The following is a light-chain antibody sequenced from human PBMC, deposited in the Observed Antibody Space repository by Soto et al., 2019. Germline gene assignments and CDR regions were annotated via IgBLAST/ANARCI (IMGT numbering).Light chain of an antibody. CDR1: QSVSSH. J-gene: IGKJ5*01. Sequence: EIVLTQSPATLSLSPGERATVSCRASQSVSSHLAWYQQKRGQAPRLLIYDASSRASGIPARFSGSGSGTDFTLTISSLQAEDVAVYYCQQYYSTPITFGQGTRLEIK. CDR2: DAS. V-gene: IGKV3-11*01. CDR3: QQYYSTPIT.